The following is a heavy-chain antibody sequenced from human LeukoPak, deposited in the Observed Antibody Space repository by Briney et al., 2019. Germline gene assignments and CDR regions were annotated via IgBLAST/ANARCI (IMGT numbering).Heavy chain of an antibody. Sequence: GGSLRLSCAASGFTFSSYSMNWVRQAPGKGLEWVSSISSSSSYIYYADSVKGRFTISRDNAKNSLYLQMNSLRAEDTVVFYCAAVLRYFDWLFRFDPWGQGTLVTVSS. CDR3: AAVLRYFDWLFRFDP. CDR1: GFTFSSYS. J-gene: IGHJ5*02. V-gene: IGHV3-21*01. D-gene: IGHD3-9*01. CDR2: ISSSSSYI.